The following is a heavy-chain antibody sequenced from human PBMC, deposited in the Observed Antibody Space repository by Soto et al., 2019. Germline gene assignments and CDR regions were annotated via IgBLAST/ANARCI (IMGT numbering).Heavy chain of an antibody. Sequence: ASVKVSCKASGYTFTSYGISWVRQAPGQGLEWMGWISAYNGNTNYAQKLQGRVTMTTDTSTSTAYMELRSLRSDDTAVYYCARVPLIVVVPADYFDYWGQGTLVTVSS. CDR1: GYTFTSYG. CDR2: ISAYNGNT. CDR3: ARVPLIVVVPADYFDY. D-gene: IGHD2-2*01. J-gene: IGHJ4*02. V-gene: IGHV1-18*04.